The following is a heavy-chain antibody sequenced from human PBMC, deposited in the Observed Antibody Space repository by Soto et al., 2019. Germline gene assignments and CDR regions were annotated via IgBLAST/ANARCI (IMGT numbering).Heavy chain of an antibody. CDR1: GYTFTNYD. V-gene: IGHV1-8*01. CDR2: MNPNTGST. Sequence: QVQLVQSGAEVKRPGASVKVACKASGYTFTNYDINWVRQAPGQGLAWMGWMNPNTGSTGYAQRFQGRVTMTRNTSINTAYMELSSLISEDAAVYYCATNYDFWSGYSQSREGGFDVWGHGTLVIVSS. J-gene: IGHJ3*01. D-gene: IGHD3-3*01. CDR3: ATNYDFWSGYSQSREGGFDV.